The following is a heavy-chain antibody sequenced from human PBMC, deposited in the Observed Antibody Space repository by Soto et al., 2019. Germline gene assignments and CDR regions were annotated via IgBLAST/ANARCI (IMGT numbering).Heavy chain of an antibody. CDR1: GGSISSSSYY. V-gene: IGHV4-39*01. J-gene: IGHJ6*02. CDR3: ARHLAYCSAGSCYSDFPYYAMDV. Sequence: SETLSLTCTVSGGSISSSSYYWGWIRQPPGKGLEWIGSIFYSGSTYYNPSLKSRVTISVDTSKNQFSLKLSSVTAADTAVYYCARHLAYCSAGSCYSDFPYYAMDVWGQGTTIT. D-gene: IGHD2-15*01. CDR2: IFYSGST.